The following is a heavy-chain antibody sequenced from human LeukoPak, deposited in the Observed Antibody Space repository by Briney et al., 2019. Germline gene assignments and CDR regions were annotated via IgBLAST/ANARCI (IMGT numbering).Heavy chain of an antibody. CDR1: GFTFSSYG. CDR3: AKDREYSSGWYGVFDY. V-gene: IGHV3-30*02. CDR2: IRYDGSNK. J-gene: IGHJ4*02. D-gene: IGHD6-19*01. Sequence: GGSLRLSCAASGFTFSSYGMHWVRQAPGKGLEWVAFIRYDGSNKYYADSVKGRLTISRDNSKNTLYLQMNSLRAEDTAVYYCAKDREYSSGWYGVFDYWGQGTLVTVSS.